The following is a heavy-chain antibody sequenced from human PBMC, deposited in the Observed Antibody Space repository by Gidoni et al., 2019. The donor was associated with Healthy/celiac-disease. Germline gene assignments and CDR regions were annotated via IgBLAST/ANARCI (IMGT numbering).Heavy chain of an antibody. D-gene: IGHD2-15*01. Sequence: EVQLVESGGGLIQPGGSLRLPCAASGFTVRSNYMSWVRQAPGKGLEWVSVIYSGGSTYYADSVKGRFTISRDNSKNTLYLQMNSLRAEDTAVYYCARAKKSGGFVYGMDVWGQGTTVTVSS. CDR3: ARAKKSGGFVYGMDV. J-gene: IGHJ6*02. CDR2: IYSGGST. CDR1: GFTVRSNY. V-gene: IGHV3-53*01.